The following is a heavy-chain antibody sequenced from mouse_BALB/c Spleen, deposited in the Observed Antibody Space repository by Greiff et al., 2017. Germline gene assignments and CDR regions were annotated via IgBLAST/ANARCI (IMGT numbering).Heavy chain of an antibody. CDR1: GYAFSSSW. V-gene: IGHV1-82*01. Sequence: VQLVESGPELVKPGASVKISCKASGYAFSSSWMNWVKQRPGQGLEWIGRIYPGDGDTNYNGKFKGKATLTADKSSSTAYMQLSSLTSVDSAVYFCATPITTVVAPDYWGQGTTLTVSS. CDR2: IYPGDGDT. J-gene: IGHJ2*01. D-gene: IGHD1-1*01. CDR3: ATPITTVVAPDY.